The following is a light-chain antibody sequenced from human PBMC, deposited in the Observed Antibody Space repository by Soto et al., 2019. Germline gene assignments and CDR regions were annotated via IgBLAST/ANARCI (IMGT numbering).Light chain of an antibody. V-gene: IGLV2-14*03. CDR2: DVN. CDR1: SSDIGAYNF. Sequence: QSALTQPASVSGSPGQSITISCTGTSSDIGAYNFVSWYQQHPGKAPKLMLYDVNIRPSGVSNRFSGSKSGNTASLTISGLQAEDEADYHCTSWTTSTTMIFGGGTKLTVL. J-gene: IGLJ2*01. CDR3: TSWTTSTTMI.